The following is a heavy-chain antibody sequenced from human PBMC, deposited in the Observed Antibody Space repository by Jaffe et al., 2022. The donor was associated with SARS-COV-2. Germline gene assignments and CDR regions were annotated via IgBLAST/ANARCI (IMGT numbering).Heavy chain of an antibody. CDR3: ARDFPYDILTGSIYGEDGMDV. CDR1: GGTFSSYT. V-gene: IGHV1-69*08. D-gene: IGHD3-9*01. CDR2: IIPILGIA. J-gene: IGHJ6*02. Sequence: QVQLVQSGAEVKKPGSSVKVSCKASGGTFSSYTISWVRQAPGQGLEWMGRIIPILGIANYAQKFQGRVTITADKSTSTAYMELSSLRSEDTAVYYCARDFPYDILTGSIYGEDGMDVWGQGTTVTVSS.